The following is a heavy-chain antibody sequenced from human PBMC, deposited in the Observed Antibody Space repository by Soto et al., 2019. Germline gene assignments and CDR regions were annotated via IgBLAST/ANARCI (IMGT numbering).Heavy chain of an antibody. CDR2: ISYDGSNK. V-gene: IGHV3-30-3*01. CDR1: GFTFSSYA. J-gene: IGHJ2*01. CDR3: ARPVWRDDDNWGYFDL. D-gene: IGHD1-1*01. Sequence: QVQLVESGGGVVQPGRSLRLSCAASGFTFSSYAMHWVRQAPGKGLEWVAVISYDGSNKYYADSVKGRFTISRDNSKNTLYLQMNSLRLEDTAVYYCARPVWRDDDNWGYFDLWGRGTLVTVSS.